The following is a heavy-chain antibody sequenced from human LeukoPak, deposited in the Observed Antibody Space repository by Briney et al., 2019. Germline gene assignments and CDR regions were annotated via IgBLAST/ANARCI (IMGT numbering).Heavy chain of an antibody. CDR2: IDTSDGNT. Sequence: ASVKVSCKASVYTFTPYHMHWVRQAPGQGLEWVGMIDTSDGNTNYAQKFLDRVTMTRDTSTSTVYMELSGLRSYDTAVYYCATERGGGTWFDPWGQGTLVTVSS. D-gene: IGHD2-15*01. V-gene: IGHV1-46*01. CDR1: VYTFTPYH. J-gene: IGHJ5*02. CDR3: ATERGGGTWFDP.